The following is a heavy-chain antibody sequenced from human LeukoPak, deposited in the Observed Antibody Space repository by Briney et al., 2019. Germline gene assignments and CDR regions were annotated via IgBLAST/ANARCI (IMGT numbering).Heavy chain of an antibody. J-gene: IGHJ3*01. CDR2: IIPILSQS. CDR3: ATGSAYRDFFDV. D-gene: IGHD3-10*01. CDR1: GGTFSTYP. V-gene: IGHV1-69*11. Sequence: VPSVTVSCKASGGTFSTYPINWVRQAPGQGLEWMGRIIPILSQSNYAQNFQGTVSITADEFTDTAYMELSSLKSEDTAVYYCATGSAYRDFFDVGGEGTMVSVSS.